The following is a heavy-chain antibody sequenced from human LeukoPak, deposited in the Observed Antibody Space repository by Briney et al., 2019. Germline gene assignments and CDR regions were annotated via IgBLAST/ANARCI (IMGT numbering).Heavy chain of an antibody. V-gene: IGHV3-7*01. D-gene: IGHD6-13*01. J-gene: IGHJ4*02. CDR3: ARDGTAAGLYFDL. Sequence: GGSLRLSCAASGFTFSSYWMNWVRQAPGKGLEWVDSIRQDGGEKSYVDSVKGRLTISRDNTKHSLYLQMSSLRAEDTGVYYCARDGTAAGLYFDLWGQGTLVTVSS. CDR1: GFTFSSYW. CDR2: IRQDGGEK.